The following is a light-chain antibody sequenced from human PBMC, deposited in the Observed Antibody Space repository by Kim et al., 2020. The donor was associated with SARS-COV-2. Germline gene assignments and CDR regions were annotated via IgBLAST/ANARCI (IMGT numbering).Light chain of an antibody. CDR2: RDS. J-gene: IGLJ2*01. V-gene: IGLV3-9*01. CDR1: NIGSKK. CDR3: QVWDSSTGKV. Sequence: VARGQRARITCGGNNIGSKKVHWYRQKPGQAPVLVIYRDSNRPSGIPERFSGSNSGNTATLTISRAQAGDEADYYCQVWDSSTGKVFGGGTQLTVL.